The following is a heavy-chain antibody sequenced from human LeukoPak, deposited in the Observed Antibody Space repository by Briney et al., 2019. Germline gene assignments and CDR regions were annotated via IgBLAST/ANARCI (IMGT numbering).Heavy chain of an antibody. CDR3: ARLGSPRDY. J-gene: IGHJ4*02. CDR1: GFTFSSYS. V-gene: IGHV3-21*01. CDR2: ITVDGGAT. D-gene: IGHD6-13*01. Sequence: GGSLRFSCAASGFTFSSYSMTWVRQAPGKGLEWVSTITVDGGATNYADSVKGRFTISRDNAKNSLYLQMNSLRAEDTAVYYCARLGSPRDYWGQGTLVTVSS.